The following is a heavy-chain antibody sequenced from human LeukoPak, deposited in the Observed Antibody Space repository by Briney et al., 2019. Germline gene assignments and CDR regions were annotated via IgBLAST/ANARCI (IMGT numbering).Heavy chain of an antibody. D-gene: IGHD6-13*01. CDR1: GYTFTAYY. V-gene: IGHV1-2*02. J-gene: IGHJ4*01. Sequence: ASVKVSCKTSGYTFTAYYIHWVRQAPGQGLEWMGWINPNSGDTNDAQKFQGRVTMTTDRSISTAFMELSRLRSDDTAVYYCARDPSPGAAGDYWGHGTLVTVSS. CDR2: INPNSGDT. CDR3: ARDPSPGAAGDY.